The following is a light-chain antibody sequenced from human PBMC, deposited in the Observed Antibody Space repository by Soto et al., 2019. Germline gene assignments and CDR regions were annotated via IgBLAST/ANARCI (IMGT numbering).Light chain of an antibody. J-gene: IGLJ1*01. CDR1: SSDVGGYNF. Sequence: LTQPASVSGSPGQSITISCTGTSSDVGGYNFVSWFQHHPGKAPKVMIYEVSNRPSGVSNRFSGSKSGNTASLTISGLQAEDEADYYCTSYTSSSIFYVFGTGTKATVL. CDR2: EVS. V-gene: IGLV2-14*01. CDR3: TSYTSSSIFYV.